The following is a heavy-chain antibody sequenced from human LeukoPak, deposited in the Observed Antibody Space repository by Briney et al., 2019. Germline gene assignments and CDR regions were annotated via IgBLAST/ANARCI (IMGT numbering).Heavy chain of an antibody. Sequence: GGCLRLSCAASGFTFSSYSMNWVRQAPGKGLEWVSSISSSSSYIYYADSVKGRFTISRDNAKNSLYLQMNSLRAEDTAVYYCARVAVFDAFDIWGQGTLVTVSS. CDR3: ARVAVFDAFDI. CDR1: GFTFSSYS. J-gene: IGHJ3*02. CDR2: ISSSSSYI. D-gene: IGHD2-8*01. V-gene: IGHV3-21*01.